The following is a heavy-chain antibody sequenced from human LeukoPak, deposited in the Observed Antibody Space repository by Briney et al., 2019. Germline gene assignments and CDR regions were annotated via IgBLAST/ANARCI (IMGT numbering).Heavy chain of an antibody. CDR1: GGSISSGGYY. CDR2: IYHSGST. V-gene: IGHV4-30-2*01. J-gene: IGHJ4*02. Sequence: SETLSLTCTVSGGSISSGGYYWSWIRQPPGKGLEWIGYIYHSGSTYYNPSLKSRVTISVDKSKNQLSLKLTSVTAADTAVYYCARDWARLGYFDYWGQGTLVTVSS. D-gene: IGHD7-27*01. CDR3: ARDWARLGYFDY.